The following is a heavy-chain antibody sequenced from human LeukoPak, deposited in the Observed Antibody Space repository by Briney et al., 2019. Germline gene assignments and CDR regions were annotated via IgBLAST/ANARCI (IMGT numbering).Heavy chain of an antibody. Sequence: GGSLRLSCAASGFSLSIYWMNWVRQAPGKGLEYVANIKQDGSQKYYVDSLRGRFTISRDNAKNSLYLQMNSLRAEDTAVYYCAKDWGEYFDYVWGSFTSFDSWGQGTLVTVSS. CDR2: IKQDGSQK. D-gene: IGHD3-16*01. J-gene: IGHJ4*02. CDR1: GFSLSIYW. V-gene: IGHV3-7*03. CDR3: AKDWGEYFDYVWGSFTSFDS.